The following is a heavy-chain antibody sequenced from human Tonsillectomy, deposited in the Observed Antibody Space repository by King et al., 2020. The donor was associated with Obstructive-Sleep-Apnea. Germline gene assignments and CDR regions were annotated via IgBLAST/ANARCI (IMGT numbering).Heavy chain of an antibody. Sequence: VQLVESGGGVVQPGRSLRVSCTASGFIFSDYGMFWVRQAPGKGLEWVAVIWYDGSQRYYGDSVKGRFTVSRDNSKNTLYLQMNNLRAEDAAVYFCATFKDGGMDVWGQGTMVTVSS. CDR3: ATFKDGGMDV. V-gene: IGHV3-33*01. CDR2: IWYDGSQR. CDR1: GFIFSDYG. J-gene: IGHJ6*02.